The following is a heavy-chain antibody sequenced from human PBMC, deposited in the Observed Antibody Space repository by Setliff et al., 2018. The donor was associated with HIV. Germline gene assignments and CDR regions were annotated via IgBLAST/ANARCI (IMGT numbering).Heavy chain of an antibody. V-gene: IGHV1-2*02. CDR2: INLNTGNT. CDR1: GYTFTGYY. D-gene: IGHD3-22*01. Sequence: GASVKVSCKASGYTFTGYYMHWVRQAPGQGLEWMGCINLNTGNTNYAQKFQGRVIVTRDTSINTAYVELRSLRLDDTAAYFCARGRTYDSSGYIGNWFDPWGQGTLVTVSS. CDR3: ARGRTYDSSGYIGNWFDP. J-gene: IGHJ5*02.